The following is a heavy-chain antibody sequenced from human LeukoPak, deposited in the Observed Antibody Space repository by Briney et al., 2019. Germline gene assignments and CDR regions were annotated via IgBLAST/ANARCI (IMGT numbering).Heavy chain of an antibody. Sequence: ASVKVSCKASGYTFTGYYMHWVRQAPGQGLEWMGWINPNSGGTNYAQKFQGWVTMTRDTSISTAYMELSRLRSDDTAVYYCARDRPRSFDYYDSSGYYGYYYYGMDVWGQGTTVTVSS. J-gene: IGHJ6*02. CDR3: ARDRPRSFDYYDSSGYYGYYYYGMDV. CDR2: INPNSGGT. D-gene: IGHD3-22*01. CDR1: GYTFTGYY. V-gene: IGHV1-2*04.